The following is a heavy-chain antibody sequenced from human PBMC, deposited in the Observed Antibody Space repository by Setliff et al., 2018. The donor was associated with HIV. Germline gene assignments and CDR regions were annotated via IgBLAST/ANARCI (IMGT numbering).Heavy chain of an antibody. Sequence: LSLTCSVSGGSIGSTTYYWGWIRQPPGKGLEWIGSIYYSGSTYYNPSLKSRVTISVDTSKNQFPLKLTSVTAADTAVYYCARHSAMTSVTFDYWGQGTLVTVSS. J-gene: IGHJ4*02. CDR2: IYYSGST. D-gene: IGHD4-17*01. CDR1: GGSIGSTTYY. V-gene: IGHV4-39*01. CDR3: ARHSAMTSVTFDY.